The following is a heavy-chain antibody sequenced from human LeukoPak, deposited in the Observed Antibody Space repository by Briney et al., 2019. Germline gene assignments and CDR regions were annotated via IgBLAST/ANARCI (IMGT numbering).Heavy chain of an antibody. V-gene: IGHV3-48*01. CDR3: VPQKSYGGNPLDH. D-gene: IGHD4-23*01. CDR1: GFTFRNYA. Sequence: PGGSLRLSCAASGFTFRNYAMNWVRQAPGKGLEWVSYISFDSLNIYYADSVKGRFTISRDNARNSLYLQMNSLRAEDTAVYYCVPQKSYGGNPLDHWGLGAPVTVSS. CDR2: ISFDSLNI. J-gene: IGHJ4*02.